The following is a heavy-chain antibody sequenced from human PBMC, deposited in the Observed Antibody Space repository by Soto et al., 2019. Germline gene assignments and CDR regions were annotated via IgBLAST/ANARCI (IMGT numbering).Heavy chain of an antibody. J-gene: IGHJ6*02. CDR1: GYTFTSYG. Sequence: ASVQVSCKASGYTFTSYGISWVRQAPGQGLEWMGWISAYNGNTNYAQKLQGRVTMTTDTSTSTAYMELRSLRSDDTSVYYCARDGKYYYDSSGYPSYYYYGMDVWGQGTTVTVSS. CDR2: ISAYNGNT. D-gene: IGHD3-22*01. V-gene: IGHV1-18*01. CDR3: ARDGKYYYDSSGYPSYYYYGMDV.